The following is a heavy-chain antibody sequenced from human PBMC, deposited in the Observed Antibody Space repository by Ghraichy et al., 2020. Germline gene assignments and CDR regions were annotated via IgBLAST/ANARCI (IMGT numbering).Heavy chain of an antibody. Sequence: GGSLRLSCAASGINISNSAMSWVRQAPGKGLEWVSGISGSGGGTYYADSVKGRFTISRDNSKNTLYVQMDSLRAEDTAVYYCAKDVSAYVYWYFDLWGRGTLATVSS. CDR1: GINISNSA. V-gene: IGHV3-23*01. CDR3: AKDVSAYVYWYFDL. D-gene: IGHD5-12*01. J-gene: IGHJ2*01. CDR2: ISGSGGGT.